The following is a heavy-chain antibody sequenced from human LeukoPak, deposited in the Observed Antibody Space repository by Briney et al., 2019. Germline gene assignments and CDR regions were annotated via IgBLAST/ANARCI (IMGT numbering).Heavy chain of an antibody. V-gene: IGHV4-38-2*01. CDR1: GYSISSGYY. CDR2: IYYSGST. J-gene: IGHJ4*02. D-gene: IGHD2-2*01. Sequence: ASETLSLTCAVSGYSISSGYYWGWIRQPPGKGLEWIGSIYYSGSTYYNPSLKSRVTISVDTSKNQFSLKLSSVTAADTAVYYCARVEVVPAAPDYWGQGTLVTVSS. CDR3: ARVEVVPAAPDY.